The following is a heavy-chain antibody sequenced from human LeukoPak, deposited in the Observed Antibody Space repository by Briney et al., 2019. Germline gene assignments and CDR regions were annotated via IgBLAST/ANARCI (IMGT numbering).Heavy chain of an antibody. CDR1: SVSISSSKSY. Sequence: SETLSLTCTVSSVSISSSKSYWGWIRQPPGKGLEWIGSIYYSGTTYYNPSLKSRVTISVDKSKNQFSLKLSSVTAADTAVYYCASERDYFDYWGQGTLVTVSS. CDR3: ASERDYFDY. V-gene: IGHV4-39*07. J-gene: IGHJ4*02. CDR2: IYYSGTT.